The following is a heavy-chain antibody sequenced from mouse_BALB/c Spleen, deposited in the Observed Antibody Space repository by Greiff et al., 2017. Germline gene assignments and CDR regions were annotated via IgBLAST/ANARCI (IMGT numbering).Heavy chain of an antibody. V-gene: IGHV1-9*01. CDR2: ILPGSGST. Sequence: QVQLQQSGAELMKPGASVKISCKATGYTFSSYWIEWVKQRPGHGLEWIGEILPGSGSTNYNEKFKGKATFTADTSSNTAYMQLSSLTSEDSAVYYCARYGNYVDWYFDVWGAGTTVTVSS. D-gene: IGHD2-1*01. CDR1: GYTFSSYW. CDR3: ARYGNYVDWYFDV. J-gene: IGHJ1*01.